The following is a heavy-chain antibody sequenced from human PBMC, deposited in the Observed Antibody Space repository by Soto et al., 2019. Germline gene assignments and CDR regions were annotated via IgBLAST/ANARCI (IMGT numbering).Heavy chain of an antibody. Sequence: SGGSLRLSCAASGFTFSSYAMSWVRQAPGKGLEWVSAISGSGGSTYYADSVKGRFTISRDNSKNTLYLQMNSLRAEDTAVYYCAKDGGVRFLEWLPVYWGQGTLVTVSS. CDR3: AKDGGVRFLEWLPVY. V-gene: IGHV3-23*01. CDR1: GFTFSSYA. D-gene: IGHD3-3*01. CDR2: ISGSGGST. J-gene: IGHJ4*02.